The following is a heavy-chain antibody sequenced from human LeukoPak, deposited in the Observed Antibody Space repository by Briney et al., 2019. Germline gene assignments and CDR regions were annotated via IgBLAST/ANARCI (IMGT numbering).Heavy chain of an antibody. CDR2: INPNSGGT. CDR1: GYTSTSYG. Sequence: ASVKVSCKASGYTSTSYGISWVRQAPGQGLEWMGWINPNSGGTNYAQKFQGRVTMTRDTSISTAYMELSRLRSDDTAVYYCARDPGDYWGQGTLVTVSS. J-gene: IGHJ4*02. CDR3: ARDPGDY. D-gene: IGHD7-27*01. V-gene: IGHV1-2*02.